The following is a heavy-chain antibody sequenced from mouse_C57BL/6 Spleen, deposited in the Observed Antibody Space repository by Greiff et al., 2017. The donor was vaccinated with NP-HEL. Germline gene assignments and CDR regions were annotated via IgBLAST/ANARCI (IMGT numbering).Heavy chain of an antibody. Sequence: QVQLQQSGPELVKPGASVKISCKASGYAFSSSWMHWVKQRPGKGLEWIGRIYPGDGGTNYNGKFKGKATLTADKSSSTAYMQLSSLTSEDSSVYFCARDYYVSFYLFDYWGQGTTLTVSS. CDR3: ARDYYVSFYLFDY. CDR1: GYAFSSSW. J-gene: IGHJ2*01. V-gene: IGHV1-82*01. CDR2: IYPGDGGT. D-gene: IGHD1-1*01.